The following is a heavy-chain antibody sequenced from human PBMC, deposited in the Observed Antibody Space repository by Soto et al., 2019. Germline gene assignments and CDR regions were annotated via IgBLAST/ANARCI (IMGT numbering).Heavy chain of an antibody. CDR3: ARDRAIVLMAQYYGMDV. CDR2: IWYAGSNK. V-gene: IGHV3-33*01. CDR1: GFTFSSYG. D-gene: IGHD2-8*01. Sequence: QVQLVESGGGVVQPGRSLRLSCAASGFTFSSYGMHWVRQAPGKGLEWVAVIWYAGSNKYYADSVKGRFTISRDNSKNTLYLQMNSLRVEDTALYDSARDRAIVLMAQYYGMDVWGQGTTVTVSS. J-gene: IGHJ6*02.